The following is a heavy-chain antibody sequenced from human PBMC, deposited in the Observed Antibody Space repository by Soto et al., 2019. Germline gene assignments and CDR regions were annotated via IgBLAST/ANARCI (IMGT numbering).Heavy chain of an antibody. CDR1: GYTFTSYA. CDR2: INAGNGNT. V-gene: IGHV1-3*01. J-gene: IGHJ3*02. D-gene: IGHD1-7*01. Sequence: ASVKVPCKASGYTFTSYAMHWVRQAPGQRLEWMGWINAGNGNTKYSQKFQGRVTITRDTSASTAYMELSSLRSEDTAVYYCASNEKYNWNYGAFDIWGQGTMVTVSS. CDR3: ASNEKYNWNYGAFDI.